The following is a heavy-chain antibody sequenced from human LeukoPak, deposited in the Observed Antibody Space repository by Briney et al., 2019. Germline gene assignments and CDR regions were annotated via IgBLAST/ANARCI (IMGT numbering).Heavy chain of an antibody. CDR1: GFAFSFSASG. CDR3: AKGISPPLTMVRGVIINYYYYGMDV. CDR2: IQNDATEK. J-gene: IGHJ6*02. D-gene: IGHD3-10*01. V-gene: IGHV3-30*02. Sequence: GGSLRLSCTAPGFAFSFSASGIHWVRQAPGKGLEWVAFIQNDATEKSYADSVKGRCTTSRDNSKNTLYLQMNSLRAEDTAVYYCAKGISPPLTMVRGVIINYYYYGMDVWGQGTTVTVSS.